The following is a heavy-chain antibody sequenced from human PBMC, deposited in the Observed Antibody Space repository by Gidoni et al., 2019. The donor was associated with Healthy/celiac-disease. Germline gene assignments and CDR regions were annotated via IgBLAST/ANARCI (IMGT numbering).Heavy chain of an antibody. Sequence: QVQLVQSGSELKKPGASVKVSCKASGYTFTSYAMNWVRQAPGQGLEWMGWINTNTGNPTYAKGFTGRFVFSLDTAVSTAYLQISSLKAEDTAVYYCARDCKEAAVCRHHYYGMDVWGQGTTVTVSS. J-gene: IGHJ6*02. CDR3: ARDCKEAAVCRHHYYGMDV. D-gene: IGHD6-13*01. CDR2: INTNTGNP. CDR1: GYTFTSYA. V-gene: IGHV7-4-1*02.